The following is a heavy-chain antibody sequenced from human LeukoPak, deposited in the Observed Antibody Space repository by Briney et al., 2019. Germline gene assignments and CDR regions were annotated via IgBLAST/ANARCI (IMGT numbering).Heavy chain of an antibody. CDR2: ISYDGSNK. CDR1: GFAFSDFG. J-gene: IGHJ4*02. Sequence: GGSLRLSCEASGFAFSDFGMHWVRQAPGKGLEWVAVISYDGSNKYYADSVRGRFTISTDNSKNTLYLQMNSLRAEDTAVYFCAKDHKTAMIGDYWGQGTLVTVSS. V-gene: IGHV3-30*19. D-gene: IGHD5-18*01. CDR3: AKDHKTAMIGDY.